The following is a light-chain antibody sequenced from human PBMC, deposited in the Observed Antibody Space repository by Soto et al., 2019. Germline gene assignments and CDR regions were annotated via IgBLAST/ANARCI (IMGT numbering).Light chain of an antibody. V-gene: IGKV3-15*01. Sequence: EIVMTQSPATLSVSPGERTTLSCKASQTVPSRIAWYQQKPGQAPRLLIYGASTRTTGVPDRFSGTGSGTEFTLTISSLKSEDYGVYYCQQYKSWHTITFGQGTRLEIK. CDR3: QQYKSWHTIT. J-gene: IGKJ5*01. CDR1: QTVPSR. CDR2: GAS.